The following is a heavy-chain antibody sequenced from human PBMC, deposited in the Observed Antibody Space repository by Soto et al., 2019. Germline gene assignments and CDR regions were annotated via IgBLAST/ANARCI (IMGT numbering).Heavy chain of an antibody. V-gene: IGHV2-26*01. CDR1: GFSLSNARMG. Sequence: QVALKESGPVLVKPTETLTLTCTVSGFSLSNARMGVSWIRQPPGKAQEWLAHTFSNDEKSYSTSLKSRLTISKDTSKRQVVLTMTNMDPVHTATYYCARIQGLWFGFDYYYYGMDVWGQGTTVTVSS. D-gene: IGHD3-10*01. J-gene: IGHJ6*02. CDR2: TFSNDEK. CDR3: ARIQGLWFGFDYYYYGMDV.